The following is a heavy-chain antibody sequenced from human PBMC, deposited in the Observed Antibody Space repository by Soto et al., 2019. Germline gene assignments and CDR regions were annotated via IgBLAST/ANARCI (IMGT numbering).Heavy chain of an antibody. CDR1: GYTFTSYG. CDR3: ARDQTYYEILTGYYNGYFDY. D-gene: IGHD3-9*01. V-gene: IGHV1-18*01. Sequence: ASVKVSCKASGYTFTSYGISWVRQAPGQGLEWMGWISAYNGNTNYAQKLQGRVTMTTDTSTSTAYMELRSLRSDDTAVYYCARDQTYYEILTGYYNGYFDYWGQGTLVTVSS. CDR2: ISAYNGNT. J-gene: IGHJ4*02.